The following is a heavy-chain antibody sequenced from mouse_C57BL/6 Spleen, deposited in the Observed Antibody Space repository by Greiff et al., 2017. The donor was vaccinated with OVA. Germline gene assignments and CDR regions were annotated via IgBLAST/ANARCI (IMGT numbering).Heavy chain of an antibody. CDR3: ARRAGTEWYFDV. J-gene: IGHJ1*03. V-gene: IGHV5-6*02. D-gene: IGHD4-1*01. Sequence: SLKGRFTISRDNAKNTLYLQMSSLKSEDTAMYYCARRAGTEWYFDVWGTGTTVTVSP.